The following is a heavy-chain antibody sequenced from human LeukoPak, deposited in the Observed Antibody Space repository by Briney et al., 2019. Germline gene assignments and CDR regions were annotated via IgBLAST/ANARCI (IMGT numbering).Heavy chain of an antibody. J-gene: IGHJ4*02. V-gene: IGHV3-48*01. CDR3: ARPGGSIAVATLIDY. CDR2: ISSSSSTI. D-gene: IGHD6-19*01. CDR1: GFTFSSYS. Sequence: GGSLRLSCAASGFTFSSYSMNWVRQAPGKGLEGVSYISSSSSTIYYADSVKGRFTISRDNAKNSLYLQMNSLRAEDTAVYYCARPGGSIAVATLIDYWGQGTLVTVSS.